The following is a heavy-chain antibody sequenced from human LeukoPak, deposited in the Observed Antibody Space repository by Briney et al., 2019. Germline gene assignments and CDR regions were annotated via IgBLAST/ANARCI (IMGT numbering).Heavy chain of an antibody. V-gene: IGHV1-69*04. CDR1: GGTFSSYA. CDR3: ARVGAGYYYDSSGYFDY. CDR2: IIPILGIA. Sequence: SVKVSCKASGGTFSSYAISWVRQAPGQGLEWMGRIIPILGIANYAQKFQGRVTITADKSTSTAYMELSSLRSEDTAVYYCARVGAGYYYDSSGYFDYWGQGTLVTVST. D-gene: IGHD3-22*01. J-gene: IGHJ4*02.